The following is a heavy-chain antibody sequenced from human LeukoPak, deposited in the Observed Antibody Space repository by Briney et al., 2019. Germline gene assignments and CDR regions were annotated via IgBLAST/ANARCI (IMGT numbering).Heavy chain of an antibody. J-gene: IGHJ6*02. CDR2: INPYSGGT. CDR1: GYTFTDYY. CDR3: ARGYSYGSDYYYGMDV. D-gene: IGHD5-18*01. Sequence: GASVKVSCKASGYTFTDYYIHWVRQAPGQGLEWMGWINPYSGGTNYAEKFQGRVTMTRDTSITTAYMELSSLRSDDTAVYYCARGYSYGSDYYYGMDVWGQGTTVTVSS. V-gene: IGHV1-2*02.